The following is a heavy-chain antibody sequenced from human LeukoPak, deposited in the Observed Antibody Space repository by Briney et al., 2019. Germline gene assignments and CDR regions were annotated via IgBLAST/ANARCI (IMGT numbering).Heavy chain of an antibody. D-gene: IGHD5-24*01. J-gene: IGHJ4*02. V-gene: IGHV3-7*01. CDR1: GFRFNNSW. Sequence: GGSLRLSXAASGFRFNNSWMDWVRQAPGKGLEWVAYIKPDGSQKEYVGSVKGRFTISRDNAKNSLYLQMSNLRAEDTAVYHCARDRFYNAFDFWGQGALVTVSS. CDR3: ARDRFYNAFDF. CDR2: IKPDGSQK.